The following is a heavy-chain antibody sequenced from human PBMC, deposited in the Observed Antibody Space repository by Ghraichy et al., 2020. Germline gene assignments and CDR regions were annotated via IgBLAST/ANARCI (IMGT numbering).Heavy chain of an antibody. CDR3: ARGRGAAGAYYYGMDV. D-gene: IGHD6-13*01. J-gene: IGHJ6*02. V-gene: IGHV1-8*01. CDR1: GYTFTSYD. CDR2: MNPNSGNT. Sequence: ASVKVSCKASGYTFTSYDINWVRQATGQGLEWMGWMNPNSGNTGYAQKFQGRVTMTRNTSISTAYMELSSLRSEDSAVYYCARGRGAAGAYYYGMDVWGQGTTVTVSS.